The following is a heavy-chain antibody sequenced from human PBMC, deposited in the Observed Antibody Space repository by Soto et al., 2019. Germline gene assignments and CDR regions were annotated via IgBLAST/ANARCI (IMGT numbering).Heavy chain of an antibody. CDR1: CGSSDSGGYS. CDR2: IYHTGST. J-gene: IGHJ4*02. D-gene: IGHD3-3*01. CDR3: ARSIHYDLDY. Sequence: PSETLSLTCAVSCGSSDSGGYSWSWVRQPPGKGLEWLGYIYHTGSTLYKSSLRGRISMSLDISKNRCSLKLRSVTAADTAVYFCARSIHYDLDYWGQGTPVTVSS. V-gene: IGHV4-30-2*01.